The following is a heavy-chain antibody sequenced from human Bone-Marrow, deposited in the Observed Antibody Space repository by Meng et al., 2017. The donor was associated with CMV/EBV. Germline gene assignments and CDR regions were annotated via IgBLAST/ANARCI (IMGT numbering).Heavy chain of an antibody. CDR3: ARDGAAGYYGSWRYFFDY. V-gene: IGHV3-48*02. J-gene: IGHJ4*02. Sequence: GGSLRLSCAASGFTFSSYCISWVRQAPGKGLEWVAFISSSSSTIYYADSVKGRCTISRENAKNSLYLQMDSLRDEDTAGYYCARDGAAGYYGSWRYFFDYWGQGTLVTVSS. CDR1: GFTFSSYC. D-gene: IGHD3-10*01. CDR2: ISSSSSTI.